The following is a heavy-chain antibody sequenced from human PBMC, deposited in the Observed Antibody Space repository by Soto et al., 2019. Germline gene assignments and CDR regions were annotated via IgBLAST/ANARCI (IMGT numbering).Heavy chain of an antibody. CDR2: ISYDGSNK. CDR1: GFTFSSYG. V-gene: IGHV3-30*18. Sequence: GGSLRLSCAASGFTFSSYGMHWVRQAPGKGLEWVAVISYDGSNKYYADSVKGRFTISRDNSKNTLYLQMNSLRAEDTAVYYCAKELHTGTYYYYGMDVWGHGTTVTVSS. CDR3: AKELHTGTYYYYGMDV. J-gene: IGHJ6*02. D-gene: IGHD2-8*02.